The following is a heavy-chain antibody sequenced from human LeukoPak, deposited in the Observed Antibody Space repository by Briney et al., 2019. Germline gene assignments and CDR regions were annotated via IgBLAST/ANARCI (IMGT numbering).Heavy chain of an antibody. Sequence: GGSLRLSCAASGFTFSSYAMHWVRQAPGKGLEWVALISYDGINPYYADSVKGRFTFSRDNSKNTLYLQMNSLRAEDTAVYYCARGKDYGGNSDFDYWGQGTLVTVSS. D-gene: IGHD4-23*01. CDR2: ISYDGINP. V-gene: IGHV3-30-3*01. CDR3: ARGKDYGGNSDFDY. CDR1: GFTFSSYA. J-gene: IGHJ4*02.